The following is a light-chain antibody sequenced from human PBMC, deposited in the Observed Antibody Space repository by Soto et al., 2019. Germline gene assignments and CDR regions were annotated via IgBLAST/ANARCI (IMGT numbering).Light chain of an antibody. CDR3: QQYNDYTLT. J-gene: IGKJ4*01. V-gene: IGKV1-5*03. Sequence: DIQMTQSPSTLSASVGDRVTITCRASQSVRSWLAWCQQKPGKAPKVLIYKASSLESGVPSRFSGSGSGTEFTLTISSLQPDDFATYYCQQYNDYTLTFGEGTKVDIK. CDR2: KAS. CDR1: QSVRSW.